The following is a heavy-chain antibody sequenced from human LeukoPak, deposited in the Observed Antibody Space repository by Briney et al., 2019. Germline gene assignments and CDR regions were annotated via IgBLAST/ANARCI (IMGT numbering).Heavy chain of an antibody. Sequence: ASVKVSCKASGYTFTGYYMHWVRQAPGQGLEWMGWINPNSGGTNYAQKFQGRVTMTRDTSISTAYMELSRLRSDNTAVYYCARVSGYSSGWYRRKRNWFDPWGQGTLVTVSS. CDR3: ARVSGYSSGWYRRKRNWFDP. D-gene: IGHD6-19*01. V-gene: IGHV1-2*02. CDR2: INPNSGGT. CDR1: GYTFTGYY. J-gene: IGHJ5*02.